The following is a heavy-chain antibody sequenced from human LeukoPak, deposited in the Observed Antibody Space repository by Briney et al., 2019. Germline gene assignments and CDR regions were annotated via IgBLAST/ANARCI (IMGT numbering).Heavy chain of an antibody. Sequence: GGSVRLSCAASGFTFSNHAMAWVRQAPGRGLEWVSSIGRGSDWTLFADSVKGRFTISRDNSKNALYLQLNSPRAEDTAIYYCVKEGSYYLDVWGKGTTVTVSS. CDR1: GFTFSNHA. J-gene: IGHJ6*03. CDR3: VKEGSYYLDV. CDR2: IGRGSDWT. V-gene: IGHV3-23*01.